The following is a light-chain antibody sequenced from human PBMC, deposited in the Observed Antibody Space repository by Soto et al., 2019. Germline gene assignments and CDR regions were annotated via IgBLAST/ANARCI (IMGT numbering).Light chain of an antibody. Sequence: QSALTQPPSVSGAPGQRVTISCTGSSSNIGAGYDVHWYQQLPGTAPKLLIYGNSNRPSGVPDRFSGSKSGTSASLAITGLQAEDEADYYCQSYDSSLSGVVFGGGTQLTV. V-gene: IGLV1-40*01. CDR1: SSNIGAGYD. CDR2: GNS. CDR3: QSYDSSLSGVV. J-gene: IGLJ2*01.